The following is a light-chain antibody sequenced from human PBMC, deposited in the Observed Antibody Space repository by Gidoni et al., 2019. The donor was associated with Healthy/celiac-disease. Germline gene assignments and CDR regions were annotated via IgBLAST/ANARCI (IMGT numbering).Light chain of an antibody. CDR2: DAS. V-gene: IGKV1-5*01. CDR3: QQYNSYPGT. CDR1: QRISSW. J-gene: IGKJ1*01. Sequence: DIQMTQSPSPLSASVGDRVTITCRASQRISSWLAWYQQKPGKAPKLLIYDASSLESGVPSRFSGSGSGTEFTLTISSLQPDNFATYYCQQYNSYPGTFGQGTKVEIK.